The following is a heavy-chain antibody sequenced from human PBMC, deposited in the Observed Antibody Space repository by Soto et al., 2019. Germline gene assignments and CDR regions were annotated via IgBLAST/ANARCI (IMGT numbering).Heavy chain of an antibody. Sequence: QVQLVQSGAEVKKPGASVKVSCKASGYTFSDHDINWVRQASGQGPEWLGWMNPNSGDTGYAQNFQGRVTMTRDTYKRTAYMELSSLRSEDTAVYYCARVGGNWNDDYFDYWGQGTLVTVSS. CDR1: GYTFSDHD. J-gene: IGHJ4*02. CDR2: MNPNSGDT. D-gene: IGHD1-1*01. CDR3: ARVGGNWNDDYFDY. V-gene: IGHV1-8*01.